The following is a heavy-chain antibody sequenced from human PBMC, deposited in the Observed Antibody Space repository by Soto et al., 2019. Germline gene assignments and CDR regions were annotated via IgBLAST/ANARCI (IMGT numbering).Heavy chain of an antibody. V-gene: IGHV3-15*01. CDR1: GFTFSNAW. Sequence: EVHLVESGGGLVKAGGSLRLSCAASGFTFSNAWMSWVRQAPGKGLEWIGRIKTNSDGGTVDYASPVKGRFTISRDDSKSMLYLDLNSIKTEDTGVYCCATVYCATTSCYAPFDYWGKGTLVTVSS. J-gene: IGHJ4*02. CDR2: IKTNSDGGTV. CDR3: ATVYCATTSCYAPFDY. D-gene: IGHD2-2*01.